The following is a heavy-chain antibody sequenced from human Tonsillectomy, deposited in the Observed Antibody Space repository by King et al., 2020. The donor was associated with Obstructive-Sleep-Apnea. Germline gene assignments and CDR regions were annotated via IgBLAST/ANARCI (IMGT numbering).Heavy chain of an antibody. J-gene: IGHJ6*02. CDR1: GGSISSGGYY. CDR2: IYYSGST. CDR3: AGGGDLHYGMDV. Sequence: QLQESGPGLVKPSQTLSLTCTVSGGSISSGGYYWSWIRQHPGKGLEWIGYIYYSGSTYYNPPLKSRVTISVDTSKNQFSLKLSSVTAADTAVYYCAGGGDLHYGMDVWGQGTTVTVSS. V-gene: IGHV4-31*03. D-gene: IGHD2-21*02.